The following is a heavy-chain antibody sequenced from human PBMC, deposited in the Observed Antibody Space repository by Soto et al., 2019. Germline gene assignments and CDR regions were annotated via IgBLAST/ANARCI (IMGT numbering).Heavy chain of an antibody. D-gene: IGHD6-6*01. V-gene: IGHV1-69*01. CDR2: IIPIFGTA. CDR1: GGTFSSYA. Sequence: QVQLVQSGAEVKKPGSSVKVSCKASGGTFSSYAISWVRQAPGQGLEWMGGIIPIFGTANYAQKFQGRVTITADESTSTAYMELSSLRSEDTAVYYCARPKAGIAARRVGWYFDLWGRGTLVTVSS. J-gene: IGHJ2*01. CDR3: ARPKAGIAARRVGWYFDL.